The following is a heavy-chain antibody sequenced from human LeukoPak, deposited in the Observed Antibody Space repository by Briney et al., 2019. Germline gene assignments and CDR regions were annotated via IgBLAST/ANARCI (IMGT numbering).Heavy chain of an antibody. CDR2: IYYSGST. CDR1: GGSISKYY. J-gene: IGHJ4*02. V-gene: IGHV4-59*08. D-gene: IGHD4-23*01. CDR3: ARASTTVVTALYYFDY. Sequence: SETLSLTCTVSGGSISKYYWSWIRQSPGKGLEWIGYIYYSGSTIYNPSLKSRVTISVDTSKNQFSLKLSSVTAADTAVYYCARASTTVVTALYYFDYWGQGTLVTVSS.